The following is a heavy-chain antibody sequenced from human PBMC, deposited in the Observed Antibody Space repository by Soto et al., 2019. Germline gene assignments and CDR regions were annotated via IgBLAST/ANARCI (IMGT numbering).Heavy chain of an antibody. J-gene: IGHJ4*02. CDR1: GFTVSNSY. CDR2: IYSGGTT. D-gene: IGHD3-10*01. CDR3: ARCKGSEKFCYSFAY. V-gene: IGHV3-66*01. Sequence: EVQVVESGGGLVQPGGSLRLSCAASGFTVSNSYMSWVRQAPGKGLEWVSAIYSGGTTYYADSVQGRFTISRDNPKNTLYLKRSSLRGEDTAVYYCARCKGSEKFCYSFAYWGQGTLVTVSS.